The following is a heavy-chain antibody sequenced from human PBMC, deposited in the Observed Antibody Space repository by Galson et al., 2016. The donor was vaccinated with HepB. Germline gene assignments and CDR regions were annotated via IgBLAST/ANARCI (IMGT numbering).Heavy chain of an antibody. J-gene: IGHJ6*02. V-gene: IGHV5-51*01. D-gene: IGHD6-13*01. CDR2: IYPADSDT. CDR3: ARQDSSIRYDYYSGLDV. Sequence: QSGAEVKKPGESLKISCKGSGYRFNNFWIGWVRQTPGKGLEWVGSIYPADSDTRYSPSFQGQVTISVDKSTSTAYLQWSSLKASDTAIYYCARQDSSIRYDYYSGLDVWGQGTTVTVSS. CDR1: GYRFNNFW.